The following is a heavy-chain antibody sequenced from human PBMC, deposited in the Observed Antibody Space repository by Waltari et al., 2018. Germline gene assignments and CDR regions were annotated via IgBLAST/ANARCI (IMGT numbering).Heavy chain of an antibody. CDR3: AGVAVTATRVGWFDP. CDR1: GYTFTTYY. Sequence: QVQLVQSGAEVKKPGASVKVSCKASGYTFTTYYMPWVRQATGHGLEWRRKIPPSGGSTTSAQKVQGRITMTRVTSTSTVYLELSSLRSEDTAVYYCAGVAVTATRVGWFDPWGLGTLVTVSS. CDR2: IPPSGGST. V-gene: IGHV1-46*03. D-gene: IGHD2-15*01. J-gene: IGHJ5*02.